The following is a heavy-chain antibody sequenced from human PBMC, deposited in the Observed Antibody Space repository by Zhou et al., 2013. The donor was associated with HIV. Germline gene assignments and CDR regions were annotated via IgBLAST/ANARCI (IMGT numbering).Heavy chain of an antibody. CDR3: ARLSTTVVTETAYFDY. Sequence: QVQLVQSGAEVKKPGASVKVSCKASGYTFTGYYMHWVRQAPGQGLEWMGWINPNSGGTNYAQKFQGRVTMTRDTSISTAYMELSRLRSDDTAVYYCARLSTTVVTETAYFDYWGQGTLVTVSS. CDR2: INPNSGGT. J-gene: IGHJ4*02. CDR1: GYTFTGYY. V-gene: IGHV1-2*02. D-gene: IGHD4-17*01.